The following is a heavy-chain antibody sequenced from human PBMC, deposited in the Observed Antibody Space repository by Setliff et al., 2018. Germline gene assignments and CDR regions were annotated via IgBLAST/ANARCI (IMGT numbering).Heavy chain of an antibody. CDR2: IIPIFGTA. CDR1: GGTFSSYA. Sequence: SVKVSCKASGGTFSSYAISWVRQAPGQGLEWMGGIIPIFGTANYAQKFQGRVTITADESTSAAYMELSSLRSEDTAAYYCARVVTGTTPFFDIWGQGTMVTVS. V-gene: IGHV1-69*13. J-gene: IGHJ3*02. CDR3: ARVVTGTTPFFDI. D-gene: IGHD1-7*01.